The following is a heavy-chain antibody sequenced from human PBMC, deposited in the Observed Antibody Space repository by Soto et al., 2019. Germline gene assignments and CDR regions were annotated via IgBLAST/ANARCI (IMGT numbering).Heavy chain of an antibody. Sequence: EVQLLESGGGLVQPGRSLRLSCAASGFTFSSYAMSWVRQAPGKGLEWVSAISGSGGSTYYADSVKGRFTISGDNSKNTLYLQMNSLRAEDTAVYYCAKSRSNSGWYDPFDYWGQGTLVTVSS. J-gene: IGHJ4*02. CDR1: GFTFSSYA. CDR3: AKSRSNSGWYDPFDY. CDR2: ISGSGGST. D-gene: IGHD6-19*01. V-gene: IGHV3-23*01.